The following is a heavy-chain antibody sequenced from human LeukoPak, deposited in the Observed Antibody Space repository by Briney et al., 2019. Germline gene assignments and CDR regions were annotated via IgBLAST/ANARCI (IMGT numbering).Heavy chain of an antibody. CDR2: IIPILGIA. J-gene: IGHJ6*02. CDR3: ASRRGIAAAGYYYYYGMDV. Sequence: GASVKVSCKASGGTFSSYAISWVRQAPEQGLEWMGRIIPILGIANYAQKFQGRVTITADKSTSTAYMELSSLRSEDTAVYYCASRRGIAAAGYYYYYGMDVWGQGTTVTVSS. V-gene: IGHV1-69*04. D-gene: IGHD6-13*01. CDR1: GGTFSSYA.